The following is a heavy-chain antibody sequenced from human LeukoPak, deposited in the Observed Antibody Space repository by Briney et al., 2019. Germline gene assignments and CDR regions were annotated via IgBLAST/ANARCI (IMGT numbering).Heavy chain of an antibody. CDR2: INHSGST. CDR3: ATRPADSAWHPFFDF. J-gene: IGHJ4*02. D-gene: IGHD5-18*01. Sequence: SETLSLTCAVSGGSFSGYYWSWIRQPPGKGLEWIGEINHSGSTNYNPSLKSRITISVDTSKDQFSLTLTSVTAADTAVYYCATRPADSAWHPFFDFWGQGILVTVSS. V-gene: IGHV4-34*01. CDR1: GGSFSGYY.